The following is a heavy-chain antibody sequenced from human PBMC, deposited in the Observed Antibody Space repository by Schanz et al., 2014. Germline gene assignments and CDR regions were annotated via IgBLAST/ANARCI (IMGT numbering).Heavy chain of an antibody. V-gene: IGHV3-23*01. J-gene: IGHJ4*02. CDR3: ARDRGYCSGGSCLAFDY. D-gene: IGHD2-15*01. CDR2: LSGSGGST. CDR1: GFTFSSYA. Sequence: EVQLLDSGGGLVQPGGSLRLSCAASGFTFSSYAMSWVRLAPGKGLEWVSALSGSGGSTYYADSVKGRFTISRDNSKNTLYLQMNSLRAEDTAVYDCARDRGYCSGGSCLAFDYWGQGTLVTVSS.